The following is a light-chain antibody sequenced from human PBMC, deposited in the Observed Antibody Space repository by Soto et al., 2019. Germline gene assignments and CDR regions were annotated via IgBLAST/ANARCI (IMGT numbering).Light chain of an antibody. CDR1: QSIGSTF. J-gene: IGKJ4*01. CDR3: HHYGTSPPST. V-gene: IGKV3-20*01. Sequence: EIVLTQSPGTLPLSPGQRATLSCRASQSIGSTFLAWFQQKPGQPPRLLIYGASTRDIGIPDRFSGRGSGTDFTLTISRLEPEDFAVYYCHHYGTSPPSTFGGGTRVEIK. CDR2: GAS.